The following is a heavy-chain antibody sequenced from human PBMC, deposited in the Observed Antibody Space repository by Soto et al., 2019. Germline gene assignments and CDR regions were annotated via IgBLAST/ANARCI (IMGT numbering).Heavy chain of an antibody. Sequence: SETLSLTCTVSGGSISSGGDYWSWIRQHPGKGLEWIGYIYYTGGAYYNPSLKSRLTLSVDTAKSQFSLQLTSVTAADTAVYFCARGLTMLRGVMDSWGQGTLVTVS. CDR2: IYYTGGA. D-gene: IGHD3-10*01. CDR3: ARGLTMLRGVMDS. V-gene: IGHV4-31*03. J-gene: IGHJ4*02. CDR1: GGSISSGGDY.